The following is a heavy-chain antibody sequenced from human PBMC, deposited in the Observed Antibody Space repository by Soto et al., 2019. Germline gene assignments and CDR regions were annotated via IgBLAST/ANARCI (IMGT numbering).Heavy chain of an antibody. Sequence: SETLSLTCTVSGGSISSYYWSWIRQPPGKGLEWIGYIYYSGSTNYNPSLKSRVTISVDTSKNQFSLKLSSVTAADTAVYYCARTTTVTNYGYYYYYMDVWGKGTTVTVSS. V-gene: IGHV4-59*08. CDR3: ARTTTVTNYGYYYYYMDV. D-gene: IGHD4-17*01. J-gene: IGHJ6*03. CDR1: GGSISSYY. CDR2: IYYSGST.